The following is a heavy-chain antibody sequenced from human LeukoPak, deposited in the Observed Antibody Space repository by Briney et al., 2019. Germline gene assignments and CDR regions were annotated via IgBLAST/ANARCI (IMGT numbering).Heavy chain of an antibody. Sequence: GRSLRLSCAASGFTFGSYAMHWVRQAPGKGLEWVAVISYDGSNKYYADSVKGRFTISRDNSKNTLYLQMNSLRAEDTAVYYCAREVIAVAAFDIWGQGTMVTVSS. D-gene: IGHD6-19*01. CDR3: AREVIAVAAFDI. CDR1: GFTFGSYA. V-gene: IGHV3-30-3*01. CDR2: ISYDGSNK. J-gene: IGHJ3*02.